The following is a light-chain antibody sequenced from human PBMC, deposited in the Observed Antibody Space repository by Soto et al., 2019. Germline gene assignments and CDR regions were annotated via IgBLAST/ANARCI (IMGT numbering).Light chain of an antibody. V-gene: IGKV1-9*01. J-gene: IGKJ4*01. CDR3: QQLNKYPST. Sequence: IQLTQSPSSLSASVGDRVTITCRASQGISSYLGWYQQKPGKAPKLLIYGASTLQSGVPSRFSGSGSGTDFTLTISSLQPEDFETYYCQQLNKYPSTFGGGTKVDIK. CDR2: GAS. CDR1: QGISSY.